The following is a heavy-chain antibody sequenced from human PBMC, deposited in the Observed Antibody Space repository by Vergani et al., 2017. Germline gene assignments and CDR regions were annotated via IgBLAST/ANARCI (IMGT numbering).Heavy chain of an antibody. V-gene: IGHV3-30*02. CDR3: AKRKGEGATPWALYFDY. Sequence: VQLLESGGGLVQPGGSLRLSCAASGFTFSSYGMHWVRQAPGKGLEWVAFIRYDGSNKYYADSVKGRFTISRDNSKNTLYLQMNSLRAEDTAVYYCAKRKGEGATPWALYFDYWGQGTLVTVSS. J-gene: IGHJ4*02. CDR2: IRYDGSNK. D-gene: IGHD1-26*01. CDR1: GFTFSSYG.